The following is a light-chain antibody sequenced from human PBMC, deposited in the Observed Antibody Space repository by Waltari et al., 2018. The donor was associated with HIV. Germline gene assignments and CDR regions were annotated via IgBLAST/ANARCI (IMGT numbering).Light chain of an antibody. CDR3: CSYAGTYKV. J-gene: IGLJ1*01. Sequence: QSALTQPRSVSGSLGLSVSIPCTGTSSDVGYYNRVPWYQQHPGKAPKHIIYDVRERPSGVADRFSASKSANTASLTISRLQADDEAEYYCCSYAGTYKVFGTGTQVTVL. CDR1: SSDVGYYNR. CDR2: DVR. V-gene: IGLV2-11*01.